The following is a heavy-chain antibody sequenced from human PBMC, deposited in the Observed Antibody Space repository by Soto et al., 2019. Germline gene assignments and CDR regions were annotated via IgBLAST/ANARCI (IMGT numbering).Heavy chain of an antibody. CDR3: TRDDVPGSGGRCYGVPVDV. D-gene: IGHD2-15*01. CDR1: GFTVSSKY. J-gene: IGHJ6*04. CDR2: IQSGGST. V-gene: IGHV3-66*01. Sequence: EVQLVESGGGLVQPGGSLRLSCAASGFTVSSKYMSWVRQAPGKGLEWVSLIQSGGSTYYAGPVKGRFTIYRDNSENTLVRQMNSLRVEDTAVYYCTRDDVPGSGGRCYGVPVDVWGKGTTVSVSA.